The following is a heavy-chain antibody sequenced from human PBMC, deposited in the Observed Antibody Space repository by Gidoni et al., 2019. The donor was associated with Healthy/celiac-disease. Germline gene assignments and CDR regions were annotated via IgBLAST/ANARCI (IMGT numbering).Heavy chain of an antibody. V-gene: IGHV3-15*01. Sequence: EVQLVESGGGLVKPGGSLRLSCAASGFTFSNAWMSWVRKAPGKGLDWVGRIKSKTDGGTTDYAAPLKGRFTISRDDSKNTLYLQMNSLKTEDTAVYYCTTNYSSGWYGDYFDYWGQGTLVTVSS. CDR2: IKSKTDGGTT. CDR3: TTNYSSGWYGDYFDY. D-gene: IGHD6-19*01. J-gene: IGHJ4*02. CDR1: GFTFSNAW.